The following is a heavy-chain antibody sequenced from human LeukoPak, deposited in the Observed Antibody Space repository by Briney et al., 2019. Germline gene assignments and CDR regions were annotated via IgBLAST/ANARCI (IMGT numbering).Heavy chain of an antibody. Sequence: GRSLRLSCAASGFTFSSYGMHWVRQAPGKGLEWVAVISYDGSNKYYADSVKGRFTISRDNSKNTLYLQMNSLRAEDTAVYYCAKSRIGFSGQLDHWGQGALITVSS. V-gene: IGHV3-30*18. CDR1: GFTFSSYG. D-gene: IGHD5-12*01. J-gene: IGHJ4*02. CDR3: AKSRIGFSGQLDH. CDR2: ISYDGSNK.